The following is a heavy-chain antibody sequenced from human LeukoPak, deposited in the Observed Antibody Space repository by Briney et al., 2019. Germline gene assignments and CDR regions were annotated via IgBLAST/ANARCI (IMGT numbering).Heavy chain of an antibody. CDR3: ASTLRYFDWFDYYGMDV. D-gene: IGHD3-9*01. J-gene: IGHJ6*02. CDR2: IIPIFGTA. V-gene: IGHV1-69*13. Sequence: SVKVSCKASGGSFSSYAISWVRQAPGQGLEWMGGIIPIFGTANYAQKFQGRVTITADGSTSTAYMELSSLRSEDTAVYYCASTLRYFDWFDYYGMDVWGQGTTVTVSS. CDR1: GGSFSSYA.